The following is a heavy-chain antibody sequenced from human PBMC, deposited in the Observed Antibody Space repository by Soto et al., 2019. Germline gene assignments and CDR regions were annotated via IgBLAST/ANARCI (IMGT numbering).Heavy chain of an antibody. Sequence: ETLSLTCTVSGISVSTSDYYWGWVRQPPGKGLDWIGNIYYSGSTFYNPSLRSRVTLSVDTSKNQFSLRLNSVTAAETAVYFCAGFVVPASRNSDFDYWGQGTLVTVSS. CDR2: IYYSGST. J-gene: IGHJ4*02. CDR1: GISVSTSDYY. CDR3: AGFVVPASRNSDFDY. V-gene: IGHV4-39*01. D-gene: IGHD2-15*01.